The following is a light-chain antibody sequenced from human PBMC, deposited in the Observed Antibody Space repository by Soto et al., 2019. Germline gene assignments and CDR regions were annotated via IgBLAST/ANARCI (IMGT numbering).Light chain of an antibody. J-gene: IGKJ3*01. CDR1: QGVSRY. V-gene: IGKV1-9*01. CDR2: SAS. Sequence: DIQLTQSPSFLSASVGDRVTITYRASQGVSRYLAWYQQKPGKAPKLLIYSASTLQNGVPSRFSGSGSGTEFTLTISSLQPEDFATYFCQQLNSYPPEFTFGPGTKVDIK. CDR3: QQLNSYPPEFT.